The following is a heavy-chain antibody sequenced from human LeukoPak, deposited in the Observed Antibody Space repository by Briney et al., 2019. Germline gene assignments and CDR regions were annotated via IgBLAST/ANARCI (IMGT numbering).Heavy chain of an antibody. J-gene: IGHJ6*02. Sequence: PSETLSLTCAVSGGSISSSNWWSWVRQPPGKGLEWIGEIHHSGSTNYNPSLKSRVTISVDKSKNQFSLKLSSVTAADTAVYYCARDHGDYERYYYGMDVWGQGTTVTVSS. V-gene: IGHV4-4*02. CDR2: IHHSGST. CDR3: ARDHGDYERYYYGMDV. D-gene: IGHD4-17*01. CDR1: GGSISSSNW.